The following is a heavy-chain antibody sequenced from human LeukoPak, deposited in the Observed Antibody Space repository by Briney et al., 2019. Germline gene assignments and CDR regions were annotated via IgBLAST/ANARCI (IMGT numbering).Heavy chain of an antibody. CDR1: GFTFSSYW. V-gene: IGHV3-23*01. D-gene: IGHD5-12*01. CDR3: AKDDSVVAEDY. Sequence: GGSLRLSCTSSGFTFSSYWMSWVRQAPGKGLEWVSAISDSGGSTYFADSVKGRLTISRDNSKNTLYLQMNSLRAEDTAVYYCAKDDSVVAEDYWGQGTLVTVSS. J-gene: IGHJ4*02. CDR2: ISDSGGST.